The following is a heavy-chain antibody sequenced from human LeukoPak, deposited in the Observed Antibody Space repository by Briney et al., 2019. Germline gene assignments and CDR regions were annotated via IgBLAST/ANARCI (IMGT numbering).Heavy chain of an antibody. CDR2: IKSKTDGGTT. V-gene: IGHV3-15*01. CDR3: TTQGSSSDY. Sequence: EALSLTCTVSGVSISSYYWSWIRQPPGKGLEWVGRIKSKTDGGTTDYAAPVKGRFPISRDDSKNTLYLQMNSLKTEDTAVYYCTTQGSSSDYWGQGTLVTVSS. CDR1: GVSISSYY. J-gene: IGHJ4*02. D-gene: IGHD6-6*01.